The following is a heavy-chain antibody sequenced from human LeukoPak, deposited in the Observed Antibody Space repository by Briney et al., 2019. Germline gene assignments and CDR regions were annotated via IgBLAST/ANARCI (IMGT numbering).Heavy chain of an antibody. V-gene: IGHV3-49*03. J-gene: IGHJ4*02. CDR3: TRFPGYCSGGSCFKFDY. CDR1: GFTFGDYA. D-gene: IGHD2-15*01. Sequence: GGSLRLSCTASGFTFGDYAMSWFRQAPGKGKEWVGFIRSKAYGGTTEYAASVKGRFTISRDDSKSIAYLQMNSLKTEDTAVYYCTRFPGYCSGGSCFKFDYWGQGTLVTVSS. CDR2: IRSKAYGGTT.